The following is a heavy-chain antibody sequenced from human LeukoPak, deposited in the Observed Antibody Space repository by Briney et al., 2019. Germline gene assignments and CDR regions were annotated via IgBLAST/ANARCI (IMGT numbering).Heavy chain of an antibody. Sequence: ASVKVSCKASGYTFTSYGISWVRQAPGQELEWMGWISAYNGNTNYAQKLQGRVTMTTDTSTSTAYMELRSLRSDDTAVYYCARGVRDTAMDERRLRPIYYFDYWGQGTLVTVSS. V-gene: IGHV1-18*01. CDR2: ISAYNGNT. D-gene: IGHD5-18*01. CDR1: GYTFTSYG. J-gene: IGHJ4*02. CDR3: ARGVRDTAMDERRLRPIYYFDY.